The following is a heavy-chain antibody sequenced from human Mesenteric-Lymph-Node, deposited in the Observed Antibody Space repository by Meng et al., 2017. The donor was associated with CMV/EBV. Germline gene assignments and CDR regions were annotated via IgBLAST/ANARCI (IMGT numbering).Heavy chain of an antibody. V-gene: IGHV3-21*01. CDR2: ISSGSDFI. CDR1: GFIFNRYS. CDR3: ARGHDY. J-gene: IGHJ4*02. Sequence: SLGLSCAASGFIFNRYSMNWVRQAPGKGLEWVSSISSGSDFIFYADSLKGRFTVSRDNARNSLYLQIDSLRVNDTAVYYCARGHDYWGRGTLVTVSS.